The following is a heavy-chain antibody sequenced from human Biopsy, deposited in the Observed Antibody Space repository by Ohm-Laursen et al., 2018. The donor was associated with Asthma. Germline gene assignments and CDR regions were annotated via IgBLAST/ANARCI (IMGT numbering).Heavy chain of an antibody. V-gene: IGHV4-31*03. CDR2: IYYSGST. J-gene: IGHJ4*02. CDR3: ARAQGYYDSRGYYRSFDY. Sequence: TLSLTCTVSYGSITSGGYYWTWIRQHPGKGPEWIGFIYYSGSTYYNPSLKSRVSISIDTSKNQFSLKLSSVTAADTAVYYCARAQGYYDSRGYYRSFDYWGQGTLVTVSS. D-gene: IGHD3-22*01. CDR1: YGSITSGGYY.